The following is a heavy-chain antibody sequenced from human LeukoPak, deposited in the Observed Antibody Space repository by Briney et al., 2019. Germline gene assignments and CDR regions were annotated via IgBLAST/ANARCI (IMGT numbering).Heavy chain of an antibody. CDR2: ISGSGDST. Sequence: GGSLRLSCAASGFTFSSYAMSWVRQAPGKGLEWVSDISGSGDSTYYADSVKGRFTISRDNAKNSLYLQMNSLRAEDTAVYYCAKDQSWGRPDYYYYGMDVWGQGTTVTVSS. CDR3: AKDQSWGRPDYYYYGMDV. J-gene: IGHJ6*02. CDR1: GFTFSSYA. D-gene: IGHD7-27*01. V-gene: IGHV3-23*01.